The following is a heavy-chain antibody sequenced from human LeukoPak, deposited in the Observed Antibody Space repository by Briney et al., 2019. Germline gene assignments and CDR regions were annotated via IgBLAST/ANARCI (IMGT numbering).Heavy chain of an antibody. CDR2: IYSGGST. D-gene: IGHD2/OR15-2a*01. J-gene: IGHJ6*03. Sequence: PGGSLRLSCAASGFTVSSNYMSWVRQAPGKGLEWVSVIYSGGSTYYADSVKGRFTISRDNAKNSLYLQMNSLRAEDTAVYYCASSDFSPYYYYYMDVWGKGTTVTISS. CDR3: ASSDFSPYYYYYMDV. V-gene: IGHV3-53*01. CDR1: GFTVSSNY.